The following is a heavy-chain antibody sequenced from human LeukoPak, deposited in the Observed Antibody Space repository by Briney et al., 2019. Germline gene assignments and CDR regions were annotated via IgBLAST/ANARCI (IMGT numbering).Heavy chain of an antibody. Sequence: PGGSLRLSCAASGFTFSSYGMHWVRQAPGKGLEWVAVVSYDGSNKYYADSVKGRFTISRDNSKNTLYLQMNSLRAEDTAVYYCAKEALSGSGSYSFDYWGQRTLDTVSP. CDR1: GFTFSSYG. CDR2: VSYDGSNK. V-gene: IGHV3-30*18. D-gene: IGHD3-10*01. J-gene: IGHJ4*02. CDR3: AKEALSGSGSYSFDY.